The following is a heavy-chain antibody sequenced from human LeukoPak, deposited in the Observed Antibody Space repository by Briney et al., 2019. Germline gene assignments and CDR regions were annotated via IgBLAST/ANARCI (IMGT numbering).Heavy chain of an antibody. CDR2: IYYSGST. Sequence: GSLRLSCTASGFSVSTYPMAWVRQAPGKGLEWIGSIYYSGSTYSNPSLRSRVTISVDTSKNQFSLKLSSVTAADTAVYYCASFYCSGGSCYQYYYYYYMDVWGKGTTVTISS. CDR3: ASFYCSGGSCYQYYYYYYMDV. J-gene: IGHJ6*03. D-gene: IGHD2-15*01. V-gene: IGHV4-39*01. CDR1: GFSVSTYP.